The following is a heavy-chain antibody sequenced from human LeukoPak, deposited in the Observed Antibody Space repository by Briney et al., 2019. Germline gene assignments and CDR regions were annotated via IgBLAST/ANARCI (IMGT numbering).Heavy chain of an antibody. CDR3: ARRYYDFWSGYEFDY. D-gene: IGHD3-3*01. Sequence: HGESLKISCKGSGYSFTNYWIGWVRQMPGKGLEWMGIIYPGDSDTRYSPSFQGQVTISADKSISTAYLQWSSLKASDTAMYYCARRYYDFWSGYEFDYWGQGTLVTVSS. CDR2: IYPGDSDT. J-gene: IGHJ4*02. CDR1: GYSFTNYW. V-gene: IGHV5-51*01.